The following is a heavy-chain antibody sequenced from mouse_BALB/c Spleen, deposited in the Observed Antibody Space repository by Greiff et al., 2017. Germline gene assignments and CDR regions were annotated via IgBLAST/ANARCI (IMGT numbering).Heavy chain of an antibody. Sequence: EVQLQESGPGLVKPSQSLSLTCTVTGYSITSDYAWNWIRQFPGNKLEWMGYISYSGSTSYNPSLKSRISITRDTSKNQFFLQLNSVTTEDTATYYCARCPDGYYPFFGYWGQGTTLTVSA. CDR2: ISYSGST. CDR1: GYSITSDYA. V-gene: IGHV3-2*02. J-gene: IGHJ2*01. CDR3: ARCPDGYYPFFGY. D-gene: IGHD2-3*01.